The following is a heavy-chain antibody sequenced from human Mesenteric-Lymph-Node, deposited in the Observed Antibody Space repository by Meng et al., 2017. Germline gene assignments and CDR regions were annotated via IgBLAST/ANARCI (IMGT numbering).Heavy chain of an antibody. CDR1: GGSISSYY. V-gene: IGHV4-59*01. CDR3: ARDGRSGYYGSGSDDAFDI. J-gene: IGHJ3*02. D-gene: IGHD3-10*01. CDR2: IYYSGST. Sequence: SETLSLTCTVSGGSISSYYWSWIRQPPGKGLEWIGYIYYSGSTNYNPSLKSRVTISVDTSKNQFSLKLSSVTAADTAVYYCARDGRSGYYGSGSDDAFDIWGQGTMVTVSS.